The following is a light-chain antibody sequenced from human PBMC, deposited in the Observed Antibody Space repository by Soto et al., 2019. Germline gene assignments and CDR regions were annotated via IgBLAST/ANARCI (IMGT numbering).Light chain of an antibody. J-gene: IGLJ1*01. CDR2: DVI. Sequence: QSALTQPRSVSGSPGQSVSISCTGTSSDVGGYNDVSWYQQNPGKAPKLMIYDVIKRPSGVPDRFSGSKSGNTASLTISGLQAEDEADYYCCSYAGSYIVVFGTGTKVTVL. CDR1: SSDVGGYND. CDR3: CSYAGSYIVV. V-gene: IGLV2-11*01.